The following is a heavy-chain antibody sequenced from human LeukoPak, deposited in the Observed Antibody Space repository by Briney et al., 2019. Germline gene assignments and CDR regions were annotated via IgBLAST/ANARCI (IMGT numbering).Heavy chain of an antibody. Sequence: PSETLSLTCTVSGGSISSYYWSWIRQPPGKGPEWIGYIYYSGSTNYNPSLKSRVTISVDTSKNQFSLKLSSVTAADTAVYYCARGPDYYDSSGYYGDAFDIWGQGTMVTVSS. V-gene: IGHV4-59*01. CDR1: GGSISSYY. J-gene: IGHJ3*02. D-gene: IGHD3-22*01. CDR3: ARGPDYYDSSGYYGDAFDI. CDR2: IYYSGST.